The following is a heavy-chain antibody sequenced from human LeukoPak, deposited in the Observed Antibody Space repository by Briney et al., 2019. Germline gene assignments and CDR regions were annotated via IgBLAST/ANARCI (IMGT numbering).Heavy chain of an antibody. V-gene: IGHV3-23*01. CDR1: GFTFSSDT. J-gene: IGHJ4*02. CDR2: ISESGGNT. CDR3: ARHSTGAS. Sequence: GGSLRLSCIASGFTFSSDTTAWVRQSPGKGLEWVSGISESGGNTYYIDSVKGRFTISRDNSKNTLYLQMNSLRVEDTATYYCARHSTGASWGQGTLVTVSS. D-gene: IGHD2-15*01.